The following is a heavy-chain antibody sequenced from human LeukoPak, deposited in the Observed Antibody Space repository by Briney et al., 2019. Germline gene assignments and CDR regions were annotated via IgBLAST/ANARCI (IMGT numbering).Heavy chain of an antibody. J-gene: IGHJ4*02. CDR1: GFTFEDYT. CDR2: ISXXXXT. D-gene: IGHD3-22*01. CDR3: VKDLSYESSGHVLEY. Sequence: PGGSLRLSCVASGFTFEDYTMHXVRQAPGKTXXXXXLISXXXXTXXTDSVKGRFXIXXDXSKSSLYLQMDTLRSEDTAFYYCVKDLSYESSGHVLEYWGQGTLVTVSS. V-gene: IGHV3-43*01.